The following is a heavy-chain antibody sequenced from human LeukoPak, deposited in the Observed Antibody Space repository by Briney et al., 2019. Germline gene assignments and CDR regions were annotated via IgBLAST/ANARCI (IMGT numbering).Heavy chain of an antibody. J-gene: IGHJ5*02. V-gene: IGHV4-34*01. CDR3: ARHGGRRLRGWFDP. CDR2: INHSGST. Sequence: KTSETLSLTCAVYGGSFSGYYWSWIRQPPGKGLEWIGEINHSGSTNYNPSLKSRVTISVDTSKNQFSLKLSSVTAADTAVYYCARHGGRRLRGWFDPWGQGTLVTVSS. D-gene: IGHD4-17*01. CDR1: GGSFSGYY.